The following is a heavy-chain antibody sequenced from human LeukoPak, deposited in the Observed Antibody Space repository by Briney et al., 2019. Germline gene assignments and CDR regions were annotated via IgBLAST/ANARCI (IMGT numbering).Heavy chain of an antibody. D-gene: IGHD6-19*01. CDR2: IWYDGSNK. V-gene: IGHV3-33*01. J-gene: IGHJ6*02. Sequence: GGSLRLSCAASGFTFSSYAMHWVRQAPGKGLEWVAVIWYDGSNKHYADSVKGRFTISRDNAKNSLYLQMNSLRAEDTALYHCARDWGIAVAGHYYYGMDVWGQGTTVTVSS. CDR1: GFTFSSYA. CDR3: ARDWGIAVAGHYYYGMDV.